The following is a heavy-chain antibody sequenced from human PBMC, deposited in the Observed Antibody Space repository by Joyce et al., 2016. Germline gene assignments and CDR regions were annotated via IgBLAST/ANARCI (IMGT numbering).Heavy chain of an antibody. CDR3: ARTRGGRDAFDL. CDR1: GGSISGSSYY. V-gene: IGHV4-39*02. CDR2: IYSSGTT. J-gene: IGHJ3*01. D-gene: IGHD2-15*01. Sequence: QLQLQESGPRLVKPSETLSLTCSVSGGSISGSSYYWGWIRQSPEKGLEWIGNIYSSGTTYYNPSLKSRVIISVDTSKNLFSLKLNSVTAADTALYFCARTRGGRDAFDLWGQGTMFTVSS.